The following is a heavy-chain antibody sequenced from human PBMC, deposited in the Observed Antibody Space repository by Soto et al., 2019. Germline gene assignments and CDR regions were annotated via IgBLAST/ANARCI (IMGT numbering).Heavy chain of an antibody. Sequence: QVQLVQSGAEVKKPGASVKVSCKASGYTFTSYAMHWVRQAPGQRLEWMGWINAGNGNTKYSQKFQGSTTINRETSPSTAYMELSSLRSEDTAVYYCARDQPAIPAAIFYNWFDPWGQGTLVTVSS. CDR1: GYTFTSYA. D-gene: IGHD2-2*01. CDR2: INAGNGNT. J-gene: IGHJ5*02. V-gene: IGHV1-3*01. CDR3: ARDQPAIPAAIFYNWFDP.